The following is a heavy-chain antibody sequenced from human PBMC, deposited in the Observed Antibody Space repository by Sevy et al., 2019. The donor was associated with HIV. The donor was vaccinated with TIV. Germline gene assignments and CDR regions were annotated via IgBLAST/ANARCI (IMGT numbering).Heavy chain of an antibody. CDR3: AGKERNYDFWSGYPSSGYFDY. V-gene: IGHV3-7*01. D-gene: IGHD3-3*01. CDR2: IKQDGSEK. Sequence: GGSLRLSCAASGFTFSNYWMIWVRQAPGKGLEWVANIKQDGSEKYYVDSVKGRFTISRDNAKNSLYLQMNSLRAEDTAGYYCAGKERNYDFWSGYPSSGYFDYWGQGTLVTVSS. J-gene: IGHJ4*02. CDR1: GFTFSNYW.